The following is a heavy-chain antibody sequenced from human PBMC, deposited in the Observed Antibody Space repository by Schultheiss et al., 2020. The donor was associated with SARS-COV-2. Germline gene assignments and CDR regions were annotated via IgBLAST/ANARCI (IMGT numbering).Heavy chain of an antibody. CDR3: ARSDWELLSFDP. CDR1: GGSISSSSYY. J-gene: IGHJ5*02. V-gene: IGHV4-39*07. D-gene: IGHD2-21*02. CDR2: IYYSGST. Sequence: SQTLSLTCIVSGGSISSSSYYWGWIRQPPGKGLEWIGYIYYSGSTYYNPSLKSRVTISVDMSKNQFSLKLNSVTAADTAFYFCARSDWELLSFDPWGQGTLVTVSS.